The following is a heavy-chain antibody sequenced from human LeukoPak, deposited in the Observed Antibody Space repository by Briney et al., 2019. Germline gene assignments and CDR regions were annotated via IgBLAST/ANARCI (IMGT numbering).Heavy chain of an antibody. J-gene: IGHJ5*02. CDR1: GGSISSSNW. D-gene: IGHD3-10*01. Sequence: SETLSLTCAVSGGSISSSNWWSWVRQPPGKGLEWIGEIYHSGSTNYNPSLKSRVTISVDTSKNQFSLKLSSVTAADTAVYYCARVLRSYYYGSGSLGDWFDPWGQGTLVTVSS. V-gene: IGHV4-4*02. CDR2: IYHSGST. CDR3: ARVLRSYYYGSGSLGDWFDP.